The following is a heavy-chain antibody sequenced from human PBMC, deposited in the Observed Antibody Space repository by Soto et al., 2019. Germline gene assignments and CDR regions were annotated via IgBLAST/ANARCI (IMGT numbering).Heavy chain of an antibody. CDR3: ARGGGVPALGDP. V-gene: IGHV4-4*07. CDR1: CVSMRNSY. J-gene: IGHJ5*02. Sequence: SETLSLTCSVSCVSMRNSYWTWIRQSAGKGLEWIGRISTSGNTNYNPSLNSRLTMSVDTSKNQVSLKLTSVTAADTAVYYCARGGGVPALGDPWGQGTLVTVSS. CDR2: ISTSGNT. D-gene: IGHD3-16*01.